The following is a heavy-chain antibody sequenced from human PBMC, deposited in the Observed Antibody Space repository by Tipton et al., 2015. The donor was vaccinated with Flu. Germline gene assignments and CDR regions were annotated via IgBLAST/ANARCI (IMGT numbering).Heavy chain of an antibody. J-gene: IGHJ6*02. Sequence: SLRLSCAASGFTFSSYNMNWVRQAPGKGLEWVSSISSSGSYIYYADSVKGRFTISRDNAKNSLYLQMNSLRAEDTAVYYCARGFTGEYGMDVWGQGTTVTVSS. CDR3: ARGFTGEYGMDV. D-gene: IGHD3-16*01. V-gene: IGHV3-21*01. CDR2: ISSSGSYI. CDR1: GFTFSSYN.